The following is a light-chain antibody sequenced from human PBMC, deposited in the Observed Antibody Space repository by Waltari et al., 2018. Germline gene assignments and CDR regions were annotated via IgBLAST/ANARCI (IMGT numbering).Light chain of an antibody. CDR3: KQYNDWPLT. V-gene: IGKV3-15*01. CDR2: GAS. J-gene: IGKJ4*01. Sequence: EIVMTQSPATLSVSPGERATLSCRASQSFRSNLAWYQQKPGQAPRLLIYGASTRATGIPARFSGSGSATEFTRTISSLQSEDFAVYYCKQYNDWPLTFGGGTKVEIK. CDR1: QSFRSN.